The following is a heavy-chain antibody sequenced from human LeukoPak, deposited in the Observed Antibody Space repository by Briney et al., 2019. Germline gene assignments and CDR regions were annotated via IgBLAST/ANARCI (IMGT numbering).Heavy chain of an antibody. Sequence: GASVKVSCKASGGTFSSYAISWVRQAPGQGLEWMGRIIPILDIANYAQKFQGRVTITADKSTSTAYMELSSLRSEDTAVYYCASNYYDSSGYSLYWGQGTLVTVSS. CDR2: IIPILDIA. CDR1: GGTFSSYA. V-gene: IGHV1-69*04. CDR3: ASNYYDSSGYSLY. D-gene: IGHD3-22*01. J-gene: IGHJ4*02.